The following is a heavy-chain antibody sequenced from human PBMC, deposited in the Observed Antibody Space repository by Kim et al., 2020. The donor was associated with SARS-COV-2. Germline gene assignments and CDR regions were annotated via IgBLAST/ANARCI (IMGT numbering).Heavy chain of an antibody. CDR1: GFTFSSYS. Sequence: GGSLRLSCAASGFTFSSYSMNWVRQAPGKGLEWVSSISSSSSYIYYADSVKGRFTISRDNAKNSLYLQMNSLRAEATAVYYCARDSYIWGSYRYGGYNWFDPWGQGALVTVSS. CDR2: ISSSSSYI. V-gene: IGHV3-21*01. CDR3: ARDSYIWGSYRYGGYNWFDP. J-gene: IGHJ5*02. D-gene: IGHD3-16*02.